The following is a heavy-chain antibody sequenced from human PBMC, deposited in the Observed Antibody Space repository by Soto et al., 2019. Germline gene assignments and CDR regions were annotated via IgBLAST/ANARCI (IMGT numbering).Heavy chain of an antibody. J-gene: IGHJ4*02. CDR3: ARDPGLSDTAMVDY. D-gene: IGHD5-18*01. Sequence: PGGSLRLSCAASGFTFSSYGMHWVRQAPGKGLEWVAVISYDGSNKYYADSVKGRFTISRDNSKNTLYLQMNSLRAEDTAVYYCARDPGLSDTAMVDYWGQGTLVTVSS. CDR1: GFTFSSYG. CDR2: ISYDGSNK. V-gene: IGHV3-30*03.